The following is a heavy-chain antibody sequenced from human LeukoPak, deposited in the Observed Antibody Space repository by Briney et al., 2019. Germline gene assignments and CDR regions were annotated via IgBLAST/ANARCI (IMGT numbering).Heavy chain of an antibody. CDR1: GGSISSSSYY. V-gene: IGHV4-39*07. D-gene: IGHD5-12*01. Sequence: SETLSLTCTVSGGSISSSSYYWGWIRQPPGKGLEWIGEINHSGSTNYNPSLKSRVTISVDTSKNQFSLKLSSVTAADTAVYYCARGPYSGYHFDYWGQGTLVTVSS. CDR3: ARGPYSGYHFDY. J-gene: IGHJ4*02. CDR2: INHSGST.